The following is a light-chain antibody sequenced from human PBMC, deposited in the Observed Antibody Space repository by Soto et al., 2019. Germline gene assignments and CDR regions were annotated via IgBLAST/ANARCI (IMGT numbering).Light chain of an antibody. Sequence: QSVLTQLPSASGTPGPRVTISCSGSSSNIGSNTVNRYQQLTGTAPKLLIYSNNQRPSGVPDRFSGSKSGTSASLAISGLHSVDEADYYRPARDDSLNGYVVGTGTKVTVL. J-gene: IGLJ1*01. V-gene: IGLV1-44*01. CDR1: SSNIGSNT. CDR2: SNN. CDR3: PARDDSLNGYV.